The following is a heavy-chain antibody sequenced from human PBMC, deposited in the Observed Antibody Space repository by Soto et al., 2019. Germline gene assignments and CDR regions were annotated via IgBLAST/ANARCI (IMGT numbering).Heavy chain of an antibody. D-gene: IGHD1-26*01. J-gene: IGHJ4*02. CDR3: ARAELVGATDY. V-gene: IGHV4-31*03. Sequence: PSETLSLTCTVTSSSISSGGYYWSWNRQHPGKGLEWIGYIYYSGSTYYNPSLKSRVTISVDTSKNQFSLKLSSVTAADTAVYYCARAELVGATDYWGQGTLVTVSS. CDR1: SSSISSGGYY. CDR2: IYYSGST.